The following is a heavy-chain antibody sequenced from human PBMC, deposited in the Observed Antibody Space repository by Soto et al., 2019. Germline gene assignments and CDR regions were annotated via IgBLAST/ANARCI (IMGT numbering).Heavy chain of an antibody. V-gene: IGHV3-33*01. Sequence: PGGSLRLSCAASGFIFSDYGMHWIRQAPGRGLEWVAFILSDGNQKFYVDSVKGRFTISRDNSKNTVFLQMDSLRGEDTAFYYCVRGGEFGNWNFDYWGQGTLVTVSS. J-gene: IGHJ4*02. CDR3: VRGGEFGNWNFDY. CDR2: ILSDGNQK. CDR1: GFIFSDYG. D-gene: IGHD1-1*01.